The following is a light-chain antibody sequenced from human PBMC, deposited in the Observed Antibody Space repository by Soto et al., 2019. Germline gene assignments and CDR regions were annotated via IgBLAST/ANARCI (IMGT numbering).Light chain of an antibody. CDR1: SSDVGGYNH. CDR2: EVS. J-gene: IGLJ1*01. CDR3: SSYAGSNNYV. V-gene: IGLV2-8*01. Sequence: QSALTQPASVSGSPGQSITISCTGTSSDVGGYNHVSWYQHHPGKAPKLMIYEVSKRPSGVPDRFSGSKSGNTASLTVSGLQAEDEADYYCSSYAGSNNYVFGTGTKLTVL.